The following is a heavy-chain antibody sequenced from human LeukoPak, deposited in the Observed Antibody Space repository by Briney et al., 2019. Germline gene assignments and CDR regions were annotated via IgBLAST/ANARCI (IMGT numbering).Heavy chain of an antibody. CDR3: ARRYCTGGSCYADY. D-gene: IGHD2-15*01. J-gene: IGHJ4*02. CDR1: GFIFSNYW. CDR2: INSDGSTT. Sequence: GGSLRLSCAASGFIFSNYWMHWVRHAPGKGVVWVSRINSDGSTTNYADSVKGRFTISRDNAKNTLYLQMNSVRADDTAVYYCARRYCTGGSCYADYWGQGTLVTVSP. V-gene: IGHV3-74*01.